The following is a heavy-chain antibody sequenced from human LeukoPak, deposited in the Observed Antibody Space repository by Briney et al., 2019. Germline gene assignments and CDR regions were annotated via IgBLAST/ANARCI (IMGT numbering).Heavy chain of an antibody. Sequence: GGSLRLSCAASGFTFSSYWMSWVRQAPGKGLEWVANIRQDGSEKYFVDSVKGRFSISRDNAKNSLYLQMNSLRAEDTALYYCARERAAHDYSNYGTPHFDYWGQGTLVTVSS. CDR3: ARERAAHDYSNYGTPHFDY. J-gene: IGHJ4*02. CDR2: IRQDGSEK. D-gene: IGHD4-11*01. V-gene: IGHV3-7*03. CDR1: GFTFSSYW.